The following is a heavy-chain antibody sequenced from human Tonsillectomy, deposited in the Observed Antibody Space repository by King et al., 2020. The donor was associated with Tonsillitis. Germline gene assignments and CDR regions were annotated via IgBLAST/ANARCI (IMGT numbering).Heavy chain of an antibody. CDR3: ANLPDYSSSSNYDGMDV. Sequence: VQLVESGGGLVQPGGSLRLSCAASGFTFITYAMSWVRQAPGKGLEWVSAISTSGGSTYYADSVKGRFTISRDNSKNTLYLQMNSLRAEDTAVYYCANLPDYSSSSNYDGMDVWGQGTTVTVSS. CDR2: ISTSGGST. J-gene: IGHJ6*02. CDR1: GFTFITYA. V-gene: IGHV3-23*04. D-gene: IGHD6-6*01.